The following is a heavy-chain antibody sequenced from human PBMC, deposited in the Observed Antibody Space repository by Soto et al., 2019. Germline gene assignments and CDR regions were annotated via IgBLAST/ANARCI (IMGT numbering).Heavy chain of an antibody. D-gene: IGHD3-9*01. Sequence: GGSLRLSCAASGFTFSSYSMNWVRQAPGKGLEWVSSISSSSSYIYYADSVKGRFTISRDNAKNSLYLQMNSLRAEDTAVYYCARDRYFDWSSWFDPWGQGTLVTVSS. CDR3: ARDRYFDWSSWFDP. CDR1: GFTFSSYS. CDR2: ISSSSSYI. V-gene: IGHV3-21*01. J-gene: IGHJ5*02.